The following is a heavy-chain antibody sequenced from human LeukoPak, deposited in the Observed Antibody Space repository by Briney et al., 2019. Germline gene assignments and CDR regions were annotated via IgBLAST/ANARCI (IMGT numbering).Heavy chain of an antibody. Sequence: SETLSLTCTVSGGSISSYYWSWIRQHSGKGLEWIGYIYYSGSTYYNPSLKSRLTISVDTSKNQFSLKLSSVTAADTAVYYCARVRSSSSVIAFDIWGQGTMVTVSS. CDR3: ARVRSSSSVIAFDI. D-gene: IGHD6-6*01. CDR2: IYYSGST. J-gene: IGHJ3*02. V-gene: IGHV4-59*06. CDR1: GGSISSYY.